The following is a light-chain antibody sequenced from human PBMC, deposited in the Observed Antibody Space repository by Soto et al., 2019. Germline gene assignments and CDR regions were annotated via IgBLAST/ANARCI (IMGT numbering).Light chain of an antibody. V-gene: IGKV3-20*01. CDR3: QQYGSSVT. J-gene: IGKJ5*01. CDR2: GAS. CDR1: QSISSSF. Sequence: EVILTQSPGTVSLSPGESATLSCRASQSISSSFLAWYQQKPGQAPRLLIYGASSRATGIPDRFSGSGSGTDFTLTISRLEPEDFAVYYCQQYGSSVTFGQGTRLEI.